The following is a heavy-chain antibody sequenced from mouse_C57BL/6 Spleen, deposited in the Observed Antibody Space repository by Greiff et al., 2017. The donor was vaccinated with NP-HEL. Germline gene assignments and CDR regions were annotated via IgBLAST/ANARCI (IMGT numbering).Heavy chain of an antibody. CDR2: IYPGDGDT. CDR3: ARSLLLGAMDY. J-gene: IGHJ4*01. CDR1: GYAFSSSW. D-gene: IGHD1-2*01. Sequence: VQLQESGPELVKPGASVKISCKASGYAFSSSWMNWVKQRPGKGLEWIGRIYPGDGDTNYNGKFKGKATLTADKSSSTAYMQLSSLTSEDSAVYFCARSLLLGAMDYWGQGTSVTVSS. V-gene: IGHV1-82*01.